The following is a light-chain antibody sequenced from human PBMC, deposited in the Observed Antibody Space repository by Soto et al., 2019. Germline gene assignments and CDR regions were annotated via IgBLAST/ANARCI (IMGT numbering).Light chain of an antibody. V-gene: IGKV3-15*01. CDR2: GAS. Sequence: EIVMTQSPATLSVSPGERATLSCRASQSVSSNLAWYQQKPGQAPRLLMYGASTRATGIPDRFSGSGSGTEFTLTISSLQSEDVAVYYCQQHNRWPPWTCGQGTKMEIK. CDR3: QQHNRWPPWT. CDR1: QSVSSN. J-gene: IGKJ1*01.